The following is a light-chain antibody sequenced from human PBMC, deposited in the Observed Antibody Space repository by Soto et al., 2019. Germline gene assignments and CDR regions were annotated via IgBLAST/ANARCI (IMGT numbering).Light chain of an antibody. CDR2: GSI. J-gene: IGLJ3*02. Sequence: QSVLTQPPSVSGAPGQRVTISCTGSSSNIGAGYDVHWYQQVPGTAPKLLIYGSIVRPSGVPDRFSGARSGSSASLAITGLQAEDEADYYCQSYDSTLSDWVFGGGTKLTVL. CDR3: QSYDSTLSDWV. V-gene: IGLV1-40*01. CDR1: SSNIGAGYD.